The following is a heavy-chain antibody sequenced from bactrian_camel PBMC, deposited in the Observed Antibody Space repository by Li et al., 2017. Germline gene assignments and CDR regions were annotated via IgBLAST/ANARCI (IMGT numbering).Heavy chain of an antibody. J-gene: IGHJ4*01. CDR1: GYTYSTNC. V-gene: IGHV3S53*01. D-gene: IGHD3*01. CDR2: IDRDGSS. Sequence: HVQLVESGGGSVQAGGSLRLSCTASGYTYSTNCMGWFRQAPGKERERVAAIDRDGSSIYVDSVKGRFTISQGNAENTLYLQMNSLKSEDTAMYFCAARGLGADCSGPRRSSAEYVYWGQGTQVTVS. CDR3: AARGLGADCSGPRRSSAEYVY.